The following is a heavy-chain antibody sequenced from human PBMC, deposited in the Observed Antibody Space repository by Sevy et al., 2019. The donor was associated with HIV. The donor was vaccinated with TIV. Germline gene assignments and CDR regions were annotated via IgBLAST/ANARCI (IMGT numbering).Heavy chain of an antibody. D-gene: IGHD3-22*01. Sequence: SETLSLTCTVSGGSISSGGYYWSWIRQHPGKGLEWIGYIYYSGSTYYNPSLKSRVTISVDTSKNQFSLKLSSVTAADTAVSYCARSFYDSSGYYLSFAFDIWGQGTMVTVSS. CDR2: IYYSGST. CDR3: ARSFYDSSGYYLSFAFDI. V-gene: IGHV4-31*03. J-gene: IGHJ3*02. CDR1: GGSISSGGYY.